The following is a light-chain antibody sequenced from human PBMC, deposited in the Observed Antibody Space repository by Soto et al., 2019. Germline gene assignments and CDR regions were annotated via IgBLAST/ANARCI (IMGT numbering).Light chain of an antibody. CDR1: QSVSNY. V-gene: IGKV3-11*01. CDR2: DAS. J-gene: IGKJ5*01. CDR3: QQRSNWPIT. Sequence: EIVLTQSPATLSLSPGERVTLSCRASQSVSNYLAWYQQKPGQAPRLLIYDASKRATGIPARFSGSGSGTDFTLTISSLEPEDFAVYYCQQRSNWPITFGQGTRLEIK.